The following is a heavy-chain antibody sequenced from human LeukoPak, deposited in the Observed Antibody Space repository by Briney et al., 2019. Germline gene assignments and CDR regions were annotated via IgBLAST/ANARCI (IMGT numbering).Heavy chain of an antibody. CDR3: ASSIVVVPAAIRGDYYYYGMDV. D-gene: IGHD2-2*02. J-gene: IGHJ6*02. V-gene: IGHV1-18*01. Sequence: ASVKVSCKASGYTFTSYGISWVPQAPGQGLEWLGWISAYNGNTNYAQKLQGRVTMTTDTSTSTAYMELRSLRSDDTAVYYCASSIVVVPAAIRGDYYYYGMDVWGQGTTVTVSS. CDR1: GYTFTSYG. CDR2: ISAYNGNT.